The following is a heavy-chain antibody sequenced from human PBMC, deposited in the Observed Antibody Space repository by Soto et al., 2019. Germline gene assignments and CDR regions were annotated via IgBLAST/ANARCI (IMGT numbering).Heavy chain of an antibody. CDR3: ASGGVILTGTPPGVYYCDMGV. CDR1: GYTFTSYA. Sequence: QVQLVQSGAAVKKPGASVKVSCKASGYTFTSYAMHWVRQAPGQRPERMGWINTGNGNTKYSHKFQGRVTITRDTSASTAYIEASSLSSEDPAVYFYASGGVILTGTPPGVYYCDMGVWGKGTTVSVS. CDR2: INTGNGNT. V-gene: IGHV1-3*04. J-gene: IGHJ6*03. D-gene: IGHD3-9*01.